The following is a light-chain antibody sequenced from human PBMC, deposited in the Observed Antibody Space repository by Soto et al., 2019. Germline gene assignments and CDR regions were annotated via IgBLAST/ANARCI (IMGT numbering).Light chain of an antibody. V-gene: IGLV2-18*02. CDR2: VVT. CDR3: SSYTTSSTFVI. J-gene: IGLJ2*01. CDR1: SSDVGTYNR. Sequence: QSVLTQPPSVSGSPGQSVTISCTGTSSDVGTYNRVSWYQQSPGTGPKLMIYVVTNRPSGVPDRFSGSKSGNTASLTISGLQADDEADYYCSSYTTSSTFVIFGGGTKLTVL.